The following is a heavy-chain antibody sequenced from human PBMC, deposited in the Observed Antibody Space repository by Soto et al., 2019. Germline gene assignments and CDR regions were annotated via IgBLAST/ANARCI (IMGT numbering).Heavy chain of an antibody. CDR1: GYNFTAYY. CDR3: ARVGVLAAISGWFDP. D-gene: IGHD6-13*01. CDR2: MKPNSGGT. J-gene: IGHJ5*02. Sequence: ASVKVSCKASGYNFTAYYMRWVRQAPGQGLEWMGWMKPNSGGTSYAQKFHGRVSMTRDTSLNTAYMELSRLRSDDTAVYFCARVGVLAAISGWFDPWGQGTLVTVSS. V-gene: IGHV1-2*02.